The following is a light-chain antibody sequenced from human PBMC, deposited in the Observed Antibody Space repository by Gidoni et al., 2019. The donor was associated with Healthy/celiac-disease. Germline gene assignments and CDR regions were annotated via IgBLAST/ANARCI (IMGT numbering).Light chain of an antibody. V-gene: IGKV1-39*01. CDR2: TAS. CDR1: QSISSY. CDR3: QQSYSTWT. Sequence: DIQMTQSPSSLSASVGDRVTITCRASQSISSYLNCYQQKPGKAPKFLIYTASSLQSGVPSRFSCSGSGTDFTLTISSLQPEDFATYYCQQSYSTWTFGQGTKVEIK. J-gene: IGKJ1*01.